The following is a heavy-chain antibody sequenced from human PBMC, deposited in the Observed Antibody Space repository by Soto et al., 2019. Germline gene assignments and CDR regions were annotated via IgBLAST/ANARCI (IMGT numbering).Heavy chain of an antibody. J-gene: IGHJ5*02. V-gene: IGHV3-23*01. D-gene: IGHD3-22*01. CDR3: AKIEELVYYYDSSGSPGTNWFDP. Sequence: GGSLRLSCAASGFTFSSYAMSWVRQAPGKGLEWVSAISGSGGSTYYADSVKGRFTIPRDNSKNTLYLQMNSLRAEDTAVYYSAKIEELVYYYDSSGSPGTNWFDPWGQGTLVTVSS. CDR2: ISGSGGST. CDR1: GFTFSSYA.